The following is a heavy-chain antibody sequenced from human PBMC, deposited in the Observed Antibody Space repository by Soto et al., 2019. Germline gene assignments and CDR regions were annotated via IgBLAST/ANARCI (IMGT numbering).Heavy chain of an antibody. Sequence: QVRLVESGGGVVEPGRSLRLSCVASGFTINRFGMEWVRQAPGKGLEWVALISSDGRNEYYSDSVKGRFTISRDMSKNNVYLHMNSLIVEYTAVYYCASVADFLGQGTLVTVSS. J-gene: IGHJ4*02. CDR2: ISSDGRNE. V-gene: IGHV3-30*03. CDR3: ASVADF. CDR1: GFTINRFG. D-gene: IGHD2-21*01.